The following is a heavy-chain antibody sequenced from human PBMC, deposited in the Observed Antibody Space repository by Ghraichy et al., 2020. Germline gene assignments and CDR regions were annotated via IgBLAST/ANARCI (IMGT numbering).Heavy chain of an antibody. V-gene: IGHV3-21*01. CDR1: GFTFSSYS. CDR3: ARGYCSSTSCHDYYYYYYMDV. J-gene: IGHJ6*03. D-gene: IGHD2-2*01. Sequence: GALRLSCAASGFTFSSYSMNWVRQAPGKGLEWVSSISSSSSYIYYADSVKGRFTISRDNAKNSLYLQMNSLRAEDTAVYYCARGYCSSTSCHDYYYYYYMDVWGKGTTVTVSS. CDR2: ISSSSSYI.